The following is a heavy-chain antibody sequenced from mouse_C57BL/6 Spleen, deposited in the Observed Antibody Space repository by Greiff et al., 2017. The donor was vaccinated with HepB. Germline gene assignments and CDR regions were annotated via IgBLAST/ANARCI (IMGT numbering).Heavy chain of an antibody. V-gene: IGHV1-76*01. CDR1: GYTFTDYY. Sequence: QVQLQQSGAELVRPGASVKLSCKASGYTFTDYYINWVKQRPGQGLEWIARIYPGSGNTYYNEKFKGKATLTAEKSSSTAYMQLSSLTSEDSAVYFCAREGITRGYFDVWGTGTTVTVSS. CDR2: IYPGSGNT. J-gene: IGHJ1*03. CDR3: AREGITRGYFDV. D-gene: IGHD1-1*01.